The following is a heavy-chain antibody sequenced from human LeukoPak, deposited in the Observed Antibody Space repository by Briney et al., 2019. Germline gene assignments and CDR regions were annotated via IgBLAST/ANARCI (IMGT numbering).Heavy chain of an antibody. Sequence: GGSLRLSCAASGFTIDDYAMHWVRQAPGKGLEWVSGISWNSGSIGYADSVKGRFTISRDNAKNSLYLQMNSLRAEDTALYYCASGIVVVPAAINYWGQGTLVTVSS. J-gene: IGHJ4*02. CDR3: ASGIVVVPAAINY. CDR1: GFTIDDYA. CDR2: ISWNSGSI. V-gene: IGHV3-9*01. D-gene: IGHD2-2*02.